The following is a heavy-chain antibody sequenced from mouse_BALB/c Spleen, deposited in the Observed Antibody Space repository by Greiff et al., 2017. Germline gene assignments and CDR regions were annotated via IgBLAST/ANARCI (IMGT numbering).Heavy chain of an antibody. CDR3: ARPRGWYFDV. D-gene: IGHD3-3*01. Sequence: EVMLVESGGGLVQPGGSRKLSCAASGFTFSSFGMHWVRQAPEKGLEWVAYISSGSSTIYYADTVKGRFTISRDNPKNTLFLQMTSLRSEDTAMDYCARPRGWYFDVWGAGTTVTVSS. CDR2: ISSGSSTI. J-gene: IGHJ1*01. CDR1: GFTFSSFG. V-gene: IGHV5-17*02.